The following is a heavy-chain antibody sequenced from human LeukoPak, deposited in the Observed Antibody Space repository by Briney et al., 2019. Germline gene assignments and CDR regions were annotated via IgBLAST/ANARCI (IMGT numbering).Heavy chain of an antibody. CDR3: ATIAAAGNNDAFDI. V-gene: IGHV3-30*03. Sequence: GGSLRLSCAASGFTFSSYGMHWVRQAPGKGLEWVAVISYDGSNKYYADSVKGRFTISRDNSKNTLYLQMNSLRAEDTAVYYCATIAAAGNNDAFDIWGQGTMVTVSS. J-gene: IGHJ3*02. CDR2: ISYDGSNK. CDR1: GFTFSSYG. D-gene: IGHD6-13*01.